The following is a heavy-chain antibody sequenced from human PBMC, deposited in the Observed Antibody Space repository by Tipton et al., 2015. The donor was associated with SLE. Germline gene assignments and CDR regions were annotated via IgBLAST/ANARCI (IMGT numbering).Heavy chain of an antibody. Sequence: TLSLTCTVSGGSISSGGYYWSWIRPHPGKGLGWIGYIYYSGSTYYNPSLKSRVTISVDTSKNQFSLKLSSVTAADTAVYYCARGGYDFWSGSGYYYYYMDVWGKGTTVTVSS. CDR2: IYYSGST. D-gene: IGHD3-3*01. CDR1: GGSISSGGYY. V-gene: IGHV4-31*03. J-gene: IGHJ6*03. CDR3: ARGGYDFWSGSGYYYYYMDV.